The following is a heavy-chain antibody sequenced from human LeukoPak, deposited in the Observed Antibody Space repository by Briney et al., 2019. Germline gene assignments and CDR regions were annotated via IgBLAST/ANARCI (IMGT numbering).Heavy chain of an antibody. Sequence: PSETLSLTCTVSGGSISSYYWSWIRQPPGKGLEWIGYIYYSGSTNYNPSLKSRVTISVDTSKNQFSLKLSSVTAADTAVYYCARGAGALLWFGELVGSSSDWFDPWGQRTLVTVSS. CDR3: ARGAGALLWFGELVGSSSDWFDP. CDR1: GGSISSYY. CDR2: IYYSGST. J-gene: IGHJ5*02. V-gene: IGHV4-59*01. D-gene: IGHD3-10*01.